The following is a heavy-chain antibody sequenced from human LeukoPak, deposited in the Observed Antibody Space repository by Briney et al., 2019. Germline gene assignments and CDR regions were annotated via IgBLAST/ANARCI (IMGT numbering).Heavy chain of an antibody. J-gene: IGHJ4*02. CDR2: INHSGYT. V-gene: IGHV4-34*01. CDR1: GVSFDDYY. D-gene: IGHD4-17*01. Sequence: SETLSLTCAVSGVSFDDYYWSWVRQTPGKGLEWIGEINHSGYTNDSPSLKSRVTLSIDTSRKQFSLNLRSVTVADAGIYYCTRMTTGHDYWGQGTMVTVSS. CDR3: TRMTTGHDY.